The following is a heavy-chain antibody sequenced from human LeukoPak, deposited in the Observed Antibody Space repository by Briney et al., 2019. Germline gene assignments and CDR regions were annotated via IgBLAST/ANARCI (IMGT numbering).Heavy chain of an antibody. CDR2: FYYSGTT. CDR3: AKGRSPKAPFDC. Sequence: SETLSLTCTVSGGPISRNSYYWGWIRQSPGKGLEWVAIFYYSGTTFKNPSLKSRVTIPVDPSQNQFSLNLKSVTAADTAVYFCAKGRSPKAPFDCWGQGTLVTVSS. J-gene: IGHJ4*02. V-gene: IGHV4-39*01. CDR1: GGPISRNSYY.